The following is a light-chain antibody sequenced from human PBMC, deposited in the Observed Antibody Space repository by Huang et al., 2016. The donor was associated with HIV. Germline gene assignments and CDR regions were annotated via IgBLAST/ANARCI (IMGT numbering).Light chain of an antibody. V-gene: IGKV2-28*01. J-gene: IGKJ2*01. CDR1: QSLRHSNGYNY. CDR2: LGS. CDR3: MQALQSPPYT. Sequence: DIVMTQSPLSLPVTPGEPASISCRSSQSLRHSNGYNYLDWYLQRPGQSPQLLIYLGSTRASGVPDRFSGSGSGTDFTLKISTVEAEDVGVYYCMQALQSPPYTFGQGTKLEIK.